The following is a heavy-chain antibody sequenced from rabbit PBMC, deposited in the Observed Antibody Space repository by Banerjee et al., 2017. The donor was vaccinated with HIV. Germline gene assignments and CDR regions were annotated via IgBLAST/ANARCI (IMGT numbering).Heavy chain of an antibody. V-gene: IGHV1S45*01. Sequence: QEQLEESGGDLVKPEGSLTLTCTASGFTLSSSYWIYWVRQAPGKGLEWIACIDTGSGSTYYASWAKGRFTVSKTSSTTVTLQMTSLTAADTATYFCARDRDWTLHLWGQGTLVTVS. CDR2: IDTGSGST. CDR1: GFTLSSSYW. CDR3: ARDRDWTLHL. D-gene: IGHD4-2*01. J-gene: IGHJ3*01.